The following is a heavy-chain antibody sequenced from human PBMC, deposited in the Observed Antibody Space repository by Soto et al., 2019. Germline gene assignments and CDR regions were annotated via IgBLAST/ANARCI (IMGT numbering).Heavy chain of an antibody. V-gene: IGHV1-8*01. J-gene: IGHJ4*02. D-gene: IGHD3-22*01. CDR1: GYTFTSYD. Sequence: ASVKVSCKASGYTFTSYDINWVRQATGQGXEWMGWMNPNSGNTGYAQKFQGRVTMTRSTSISTAYMELSSLRSEDTAVYYCARGGYYYDSSAYYRTFDYWGQGTLVTVSS. CDR3: ARGGYYYDSSAYYRTFDY. CDR2: MNPNSGNT.